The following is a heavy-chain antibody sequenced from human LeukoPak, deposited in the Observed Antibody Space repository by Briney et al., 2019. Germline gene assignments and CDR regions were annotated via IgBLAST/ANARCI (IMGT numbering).Heavy chain of an antibody. V-gene: IGHV4-59*01. CDR1: GGSLSSYY. D-gene: IGHD6-13*01. CDR2: IYYSGST. CDR3: ARAGISSSWYGWFDP. Sequence: SETLSLTCTVSGGSLSSYYWSWIRQPPGKGLEWIGYIYYSGSTNYNPSLKSRVTISVDTSKNQFSLKLSSVTAADTAVYYCARAGISSSWYGWFDPWGQGTLVTVSS. J-gene: IGHJ5*02.